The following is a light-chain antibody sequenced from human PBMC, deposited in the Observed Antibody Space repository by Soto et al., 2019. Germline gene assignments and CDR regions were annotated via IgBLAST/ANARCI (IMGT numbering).Light chain of an antibody. CDR2: RNN. V-gene: IGLV1-44*01. CDR1: SSNIGSNT. Sequence: QSVLTQPPSASGTPGQRVTISCSGSSSNIGSNTVNWYQQLPGTAPKLLIYRNNQRPSGVPDRFSGSKSGTSASLAISGLQSEDEADYYCAAWDDSLNGREFGGGTKLTVL. J-gene: IGLJ3*02. CDR3: AAWDDSLNGRE.